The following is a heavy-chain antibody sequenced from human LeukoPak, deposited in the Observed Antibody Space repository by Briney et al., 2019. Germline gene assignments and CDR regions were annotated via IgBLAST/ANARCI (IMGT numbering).Heavy chain of an antibody. CDR3: TRQGRIPYSSSNYHYYYYMDA. V-gene: IGHV3-73*01. CDR1: GFSFSGSA. J-gene: IGHJ6*03. D-gene: IGHD6-6*01. Sequence: PGGYLRLSCAASGFSFSGSAMHWVRQASGKGLEWVGRIRSKANSYATAYAASLKGRFTISRDDSKNTAYLQMSSLKTEDTAVYYCTRQGRIPYSSSNYHYYYYMDAWGKGTTVTVSS. CDR2: IRSKANSYAT.